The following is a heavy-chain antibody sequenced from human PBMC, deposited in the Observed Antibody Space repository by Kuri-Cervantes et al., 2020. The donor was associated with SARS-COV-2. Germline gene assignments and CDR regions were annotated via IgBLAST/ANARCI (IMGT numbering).Heavy chain of an antibody. J-gene: IGHJ4*02. CDR3: AKARSWIQLWFVY. CDR1: GFTFSSYA. V-gene: IGHV3-23*01. D-gene: IGHD5-18*01. CDR2: ISGSGGST. Sequence: GGSLRLSCAASGFTFSSYAMSWVRQAPGKGLEWVPAISGSGGSTYYADSVKGRFTISRDNSKNTLYPQMNSLRAEDTAVYYCAKARSWIQLWFVYWGQGTLVTVSS.